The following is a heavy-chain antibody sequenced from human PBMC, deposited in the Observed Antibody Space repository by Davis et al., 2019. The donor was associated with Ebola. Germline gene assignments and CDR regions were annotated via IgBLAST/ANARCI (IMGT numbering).Heavy chain of an antibody. Sequence: SVKVFCKASGGTFSSYAISWVRQAPGQGLGWMGGIIPIFGTANYAQKFQGRVTITADESTTTAHIELSSLTSEDTAVYYCAKDRVPGGGMDVWGQGTTVTVSS. J-gene: IGHJ6*02. D-gene: IGHD3-16*01. CDR2: IIPIFGTA. V-gene: IGHV1-69*13. CDR1: GGTFSSYA. CDR3: AKDRVPGGGMDV.